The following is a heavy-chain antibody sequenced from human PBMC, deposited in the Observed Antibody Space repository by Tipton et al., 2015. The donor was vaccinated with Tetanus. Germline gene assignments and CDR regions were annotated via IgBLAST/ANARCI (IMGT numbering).Heavy chain of an antibody. CDR1: GDSVSRNY. CDR2: IYSSGST. Sequence: TLSLTCTVSGDSVSRNYWSWIRQPAGKGLEWIGRIYSSGSTHYNPSLKSRVTMSLDTSKTQFSLRLSSVTAADTAVYFCARGVWFGPGPKYYFDYWGQGTLVTVSS. J-gene: IGHJ4*02. D-gene: IGHD3-10*01. V-gene: IGHV4-4*07. CDR3: ARGVWFGPGPKYYFDY.